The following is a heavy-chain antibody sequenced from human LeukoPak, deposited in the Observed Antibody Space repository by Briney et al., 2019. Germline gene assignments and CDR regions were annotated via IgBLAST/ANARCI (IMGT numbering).Heavy chain of an antibody. CDR2: IHSAGTT. D-gene: IGHD4-17*01. CDR1: GFTVSSNY. V-gene: IGHV3-66*01. J-gene: IGHJ4*02. CDR3: ARFMTTADSFDY. Sequence: GGSLRLSCAASGFTVSSNYMSWVRQAPGKGLEWVSLIHSAGTTYYADPVKGRFTISRDNSKNTVYLQMSGLRAEDTAVYYCARFMTTADSFDYWGRGTLVTVSS.